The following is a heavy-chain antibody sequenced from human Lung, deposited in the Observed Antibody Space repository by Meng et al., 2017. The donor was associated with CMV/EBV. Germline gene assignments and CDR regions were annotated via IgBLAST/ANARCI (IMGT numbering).Heavy chain of an antibody. V-gene: IGHV4-59*08. Sequence: QGALQVSGPGWVKPSETLSLTCAGSGGSISTYYWSWIRQPPGKGLEWIGNNYYSGSTNYNPPLASRVTISVDSSKNQFSLKLSSVTAADTAVYYCARHQNGGTYPLDYWGQGTLVTVSS. CDR2: NYYSGST. J-gene: IGHJ4*02. CDR3: ARHQNGGTYPLDY. CDR1: GGSISTYY. D-gene: IGHD3-16*02.